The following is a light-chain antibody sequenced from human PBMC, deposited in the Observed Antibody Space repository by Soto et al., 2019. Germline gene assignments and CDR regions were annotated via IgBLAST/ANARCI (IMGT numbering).Light chain of an antibody. V-gene: IGKV3-11*01. CDR3: QLYGISPH. CDR1: QSVSNY. Sequence: EIVCTQSPATLSLSPGERVTLSCRASQSVSNYLAWYQQKPGQAPRLLVSAASNRATGIPARFSGSGSGTDFTLTINRLEPEDFAVYYCQLYGISPHFGQGTRLEI. CDR2: AAS. J-gene: IGKJ5*01.